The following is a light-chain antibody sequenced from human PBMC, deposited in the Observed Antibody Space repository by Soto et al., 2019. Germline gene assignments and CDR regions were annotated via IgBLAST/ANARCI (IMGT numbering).Light chain of an antibody. V-gene: IGLV2-14*03. J-gene: IGLJ1*01. CDR3: SSYTTSSTPHYV. CDR2: DVS. Sequence: QSVLTQPASVSGSPGQSITISGTGTSSDVGGYNSVSWYQHHPGKAPKLMIFDVSDRPSGVSSRFSGSKSGNTASLTISGLQAEDEADYYCSSYTTSSTPHYVFGPGTKVTVL. CDR1: SSDVGGYNS.